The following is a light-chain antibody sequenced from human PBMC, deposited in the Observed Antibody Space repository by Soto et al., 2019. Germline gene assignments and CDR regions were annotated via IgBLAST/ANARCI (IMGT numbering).Light chain of an antibody. CDR3: CSDAGSYVLS. V-gene: IGLV2-11*01. CDR2: HVS. CDR1: TSHIRPYNY. J-gene: IGLJ2*01. Sequence: QSVLTQPRSVSGSPGQSVTISCTGTTSHIRPYNYVSWYQQQPGKAPKLIIYHVSQRPSGVPDRFSGSKSGNTASLTISGLQAEDEADYYCCSDAGSYVLSFGGGTQLTVL.